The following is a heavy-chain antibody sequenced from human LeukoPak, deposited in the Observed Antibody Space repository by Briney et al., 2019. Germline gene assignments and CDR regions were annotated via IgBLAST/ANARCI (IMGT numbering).Heavy chain of an antibody. D-gene: IGHD3-22*01. V-gene: IGHV7-4-1*02. CDR2: NNTHTGNP. J-gene: IGHJ4*02. CDR1: GYTFTSFA. CDR3: VRDGYNSLSSDFDY. Sequence: ASVKVSCKASGYTFTSFAINWLRQTPGQGPEWVGWNNTHTGNPIYAQGFTGRFVFSLDTSVSTAYLQISSLKAEDTAVYYCVRDGYNSLSSDFDYWGQGTLVTVSS.